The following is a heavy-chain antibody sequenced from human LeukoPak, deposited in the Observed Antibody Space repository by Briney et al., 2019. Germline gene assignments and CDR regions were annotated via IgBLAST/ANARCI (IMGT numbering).Heavy chain of an antibody. CDR2: ISGSGGTT. CDR3: VLFLRYVDY. J-gene: IGHJ4*02. Sequence: GGSLRLSCAASGFTFSSYAMSWVRQAPGKGLEWVSTISGSGGTTYYTDSVRGRFTISRDNSNNTLYLQMNSLRAEDTAVYYCVLFLRYVDYWGQGTLVTVSS. V-gene: IGHV3-23*01. D-gene: IGHD2-21*01. CDR1: GFTFSSYA.